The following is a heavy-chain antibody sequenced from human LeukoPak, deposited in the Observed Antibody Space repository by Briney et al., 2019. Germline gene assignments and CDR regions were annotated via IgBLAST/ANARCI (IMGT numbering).Heavy chain of an antibody. CDR2: IYYSGST. J-gene: IGHJ4*02. V-gene: IGHV4-59*08. CDR1: GGSISSYY. CDR3: ARSTVVTPSGLYYCDY. D-gene: IGHD4-23*01. Sequence: PSETLSLTCTVSGGSISSYYWSWIRQPPGKGLEWIGYIYYSGSTNYNPSLKSRVTISVDTSKNQFSLKLSSVTAADTAVYYCARSTVVTPSGLYYCDYWGQGTLVTVSS.